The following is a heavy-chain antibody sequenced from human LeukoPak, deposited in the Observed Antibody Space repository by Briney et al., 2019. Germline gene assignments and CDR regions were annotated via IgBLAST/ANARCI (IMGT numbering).Heavy chain of an antibody. D-gene: IGHD6-13*01. CDR1: GFTFSSYA. J-gene: IGHJ5*02. CDR2: ISGSGGST. Sequence: GGSLRLSCAASGFTFSSYAMSWVRQAPGKGLEWVSAISGSGGSTYYADSVKGRFTISRDNSKNTLYLQMNSLRAEDTAVHYCAKPLTGQQLVNWFGPWGQGTLVTVSS. CDR3: AKPLTGQQLVNWFGP. V-gene: IGHV3-23*01.